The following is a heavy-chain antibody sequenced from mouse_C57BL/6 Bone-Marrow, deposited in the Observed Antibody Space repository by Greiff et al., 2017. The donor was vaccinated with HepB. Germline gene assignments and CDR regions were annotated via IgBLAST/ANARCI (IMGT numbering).Heavy chain of an antibody. J-gene: IGHJ4*01. CDR1: GFTFSSYA. CDR3: AREGGYDYDAMDY. CDR2: ISDGGSYT. D-gene: IGHD3-2*02. V-gene: IGHV5-4*01. Sequence: EVQLVESGGGLVKPGGSLKLSCAASGFTFSSYAMSWVRQTPEKRLEWVATISDGGSYTYYPDNVKGRFTISRDNAKNNLYLQMSHLKSEDTAMYYCAREGGYDYDAMDYWGQGTSVTVSS.